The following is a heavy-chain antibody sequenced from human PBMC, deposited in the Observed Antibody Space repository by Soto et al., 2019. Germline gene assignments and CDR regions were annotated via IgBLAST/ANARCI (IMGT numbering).Heavy chain of an antibody. CDR2: ITPFNGNT. Sequence: ASVKVSCKASGYTFTYRYLHWVRQAPGQALEWMGWITPFNGNTNYAQKFQDRVTITRDRSMSTAYMELSSLRSEDTAMYYCAIHGSGEGSDAFDIWGQGTMVTVSS. J-gene: IGHJ3*02. V-gene: IGHV1-45*02. D-gene: IGHD6-19*01. CDR1: GYTFTYRY. CDR3: AIHGSGEGSDAFDI.